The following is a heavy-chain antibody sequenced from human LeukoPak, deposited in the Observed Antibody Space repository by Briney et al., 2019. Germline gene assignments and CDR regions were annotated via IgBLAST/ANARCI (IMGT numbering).Heavy chain of an antibody. J-gene: IGHJ5*02. D-gene: IGHD2-2*01. CDR1: GYRFTSYW. CDR2: IYPGDSDT. V-gene: IGHV5-51*01. Sequence: GGALEISFKGSGYRFTSYWIGWGRPMPGKGVEWMGIIYPGDSDTRYSPSFQGQVTISADKSISTAYLQWSSLKASDTAMYYCARHKNGYCSSTSCSKYNWFDPWGQGTLVTVSS. CDR3: ARHKNGYCSSTSCSKYNWFDP.